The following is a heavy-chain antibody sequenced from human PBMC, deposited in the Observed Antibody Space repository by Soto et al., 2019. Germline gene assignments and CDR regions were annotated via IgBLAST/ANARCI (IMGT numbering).Heavy chain of an antibody. CDR1: GFTFSSYA. CDR2: IRQDGSEK. Sequence: TGGSLRLSCVASGFTFSSYAMSWVRQAPGKGLEWLGNIRQDGSEKNYVDSVKGRFTISRDNAKNSLYLQMNSLRAEDTAVYYCAREIVVARGASYFDYWGPGTLVTVSS. J-gene: IGHJ4*02. V-gene: IGHV3-7*04. D-gene: IGHD2-2*01. CDR3: AREIVVARGASYFDY.